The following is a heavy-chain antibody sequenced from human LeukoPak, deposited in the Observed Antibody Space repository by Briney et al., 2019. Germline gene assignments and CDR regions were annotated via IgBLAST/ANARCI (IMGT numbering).Heavy chain of an antibody. Sequence: PGGSLRLSCAASGFTFTNYAMSWVRQAPGKGLEWVSAIGGSGGSTYYADSVKGRFTISRDNSKNTLYLQMTGLRAEDTAIYYCAKTPETHYYDFSGYYYYFDYWGQGTLVTVSS. V-gene: IGHV3-23*01. D-gene: IGHD3-22*01. CDR2: IGGSGGST. CDR1: GFTFTNYA. J-gene: IGHJ4*02. CDR3: AKTPETHYYDFSGYYYYFDY.